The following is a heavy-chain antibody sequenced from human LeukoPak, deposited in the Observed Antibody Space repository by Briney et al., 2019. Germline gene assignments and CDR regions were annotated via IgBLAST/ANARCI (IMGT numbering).Heavy chain of an antibody. D-gene: IGHD6-13*01. Sequence: SETLSLTCAVSSGSINSSNWWSWVRQPPGKGLEWIGEIYPSGSTNYNPSLKSRVTISVDDSKNEFSLKLTSVTAADTAVYYCARFHTSSWFFDSWGQGILVTVSS. CDR2: IYPSGST. V-gene: IGHV4-4*02. J-gene: IGHJ4*02. CDR1: SGSINSSNW. CDR3: ARFHTSSWFFDS.